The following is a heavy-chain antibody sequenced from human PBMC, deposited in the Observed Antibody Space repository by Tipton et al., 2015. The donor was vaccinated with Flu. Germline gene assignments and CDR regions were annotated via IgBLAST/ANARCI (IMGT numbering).Heavy chain of an antibody. CDR1: GDSIRSSNYY. V-gene: IGHV4-39*07. CDR3: ARRDYSNYVSEPKNWFDP. CDR2: IHHSGIT. J-gene: IGHJ5*02. Sequence: LRLSCTVSGDSIRSSNYYWGWIRQPPGKGLEWLGNIHHSGITYYNSSLKSRVTISLDKSNNQFSLRLVSVTATDAAVYYCARRDYSNYVSEPKNWFDPWGQGILVTVSS. D-gene: IGHD4-11*01.